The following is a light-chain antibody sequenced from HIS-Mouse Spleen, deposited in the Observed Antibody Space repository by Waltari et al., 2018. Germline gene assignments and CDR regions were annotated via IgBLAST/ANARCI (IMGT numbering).Light chain of an antibody. CDR1: SRDFWRYNL. CDR3: CSYAGSSTYV. J-gene: IGLJ1*01. V-gene: IGLV2-23*01. Sequence: QSALTQPASVAGSPGQAITIPCTGTSRDFWRYNLVSGYQQNPSKAPKRMIYEGSKPPSGVSNRCSGSKSGNTASLTISGLQAEDEADYYCCSYAGSSTYVFGTGTKVTVL. CDR2: EGS.